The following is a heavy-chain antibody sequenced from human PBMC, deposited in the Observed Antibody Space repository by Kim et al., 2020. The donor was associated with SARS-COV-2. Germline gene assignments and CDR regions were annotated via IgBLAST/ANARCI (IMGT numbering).Heavy chain of an antibody. CDR3: AKAYYGSGSPHNYFDY. D-gene: IGHD3-10*01. Sequence: SVEGRFTISRDNSKHTLYLQMNSLRAEDTAVYYCAKAYYGSGSPHNYFDYWGQGTLVTVSS. J-gene: IGHJ4*02. V-gene: IGHV3-23*01.